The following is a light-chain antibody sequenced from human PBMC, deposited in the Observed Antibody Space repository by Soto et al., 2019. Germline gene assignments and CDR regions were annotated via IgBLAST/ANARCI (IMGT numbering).Light chain of an antibody. CDR3: QQYGSSWWT. Sequence: EIVLTQSPGTLSLSPGERATLSCRASQSVSSSYLAWYQQKPGQAPRLLIYGASSRATGIPDRFSGSGSGTAFTLTISRLEPEDFAGYYCQQYGSSWWTFGQGAKVEIK. J-gene: IGKJ1*01. V-gene: IGKV3-20*01. CDR1: QSVSSSY. CDR2: GAS.